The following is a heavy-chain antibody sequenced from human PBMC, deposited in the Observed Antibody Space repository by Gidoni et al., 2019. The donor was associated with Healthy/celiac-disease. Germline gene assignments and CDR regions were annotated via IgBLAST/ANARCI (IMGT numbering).Heavy chain of an antibody. Sequence: EVQLLESGGGLIQPGGSLRLSCAASGFTFSSYSMSWVRQAPGKGLEWVSTISGSGGNTFYADSVKGRFTISRDNSKNTLYLQMNSLRAEDTAGYYCAKDGELPYFDCWGQGTLVTVSS. V-gene: IGHV3-23*01. J-gene: IGHJ4*02. CDR1: GFTFSSYS. CDR3: AKDGELPYFDC. D-gene: IGHD1-26*01. CDR2: ISGSGGNT.